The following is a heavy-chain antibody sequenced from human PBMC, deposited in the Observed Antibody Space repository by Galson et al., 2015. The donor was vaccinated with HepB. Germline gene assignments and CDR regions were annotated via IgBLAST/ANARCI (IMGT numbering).Heavy chain of an antibody. D-gene: IGHD3-22*01. CDR3: ARDRGYYDSSGYYSPDAFDI. Sequence: ETLSLTCTVAGGSISSSSYYWGWIRQPPGKGLEWIGSICYSGSTYYNPSLKSRVTISVDTSKNQFSLKLSSVTAADTAVYYCARDRGYYDSSGYYSPDAFDIWGQGTMVTVSS. V-gene: IGHV4-39*07. CDR1: GGSISSSSYY. J-gene: IGHJ3*02. CDR2: ICYSGST.